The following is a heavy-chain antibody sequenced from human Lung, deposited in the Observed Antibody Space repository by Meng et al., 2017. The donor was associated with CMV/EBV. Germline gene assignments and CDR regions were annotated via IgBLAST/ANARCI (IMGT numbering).Heavy chain of an antibody. Sequence: ASVKVSXKASGYTFTGYFIHWVRQAPGQGLEWMGWINPNSGGTIYAQKFQGRFTMTRDTSITTAYLELSRLRSDDTAIYYCARGSVAGTAVEWFDPWGQGYXVXVSS. CDR2: INPNSGGT. CDR1: GYTFTGYF. D-gene: IGHD6-19*01. V-gene: IGHV1-2*02. CDR3: ARGSVAGTAVEWFDP. J-gene: IGHJ5*02.